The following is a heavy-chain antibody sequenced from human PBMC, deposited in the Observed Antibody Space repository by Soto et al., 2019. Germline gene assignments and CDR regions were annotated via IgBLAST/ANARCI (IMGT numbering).Heavy chain of an antibody. J-gene: IGHJ4*02. CDR2: IIPILDIA. CDR3: ARGGGIYNYGFIDY. V-gene: IGHV1-69*04. CDR1: GGTFSSYA. Sequence: QVQLVPSGAEVRKPGSSMKVSCKASGGTFSSYAIHWVRQAPGQGLEWMGRIIPILDIANYAQKFQGRVTITADKSTRTAYMELSSLRSEYTAVYYCARGGGIYNYGFIDYWGQGTLVTVSS. D-gene: IGHD5-18*01.